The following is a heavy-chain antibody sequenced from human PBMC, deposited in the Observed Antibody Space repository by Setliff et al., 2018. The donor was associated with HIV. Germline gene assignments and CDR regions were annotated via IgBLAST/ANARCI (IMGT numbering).Heavy chain of an antibody. V-gene: IGHV4-59*11. Sequence: PSETLSLTCTVSGGSISSHYWSWIRQPPGKGLEWIGYIYYSGITNYNPSLKSRVTISVDTSKNQFSLNLSSVTAADTAVYYCARAPGVTPFDHWGPGTLVTVSS. CDR1: GGSISSHY. D-gene: IGHD2-21*02. J-gene: IGHJ4*02. CDR2: IYYSGIT. CDR3: ARAPGVTPFDH.